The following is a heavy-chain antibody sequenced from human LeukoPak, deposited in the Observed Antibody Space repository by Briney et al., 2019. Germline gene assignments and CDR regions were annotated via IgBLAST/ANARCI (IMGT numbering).Heavy chain of an antibody. CDR3: AKDVYYYDSSGYYLPDY. V-gene: IGHV3-23*01. J-gene: IGHJ4*02. D-gene: IGHD3-22*01. CDR1: GFTFSSYA. Sequence: GGSLRLSCAASGFTFSSYAMSWVRQAPGKGLEWVSAISGSGGSTYYADSVKGRFTISRDNSKNTLYLQMNSLRAEDTAVYYCAKDVYYYDSSGYYLPDYWGQGTLVTVSS. CDR2: ISGSGGST.